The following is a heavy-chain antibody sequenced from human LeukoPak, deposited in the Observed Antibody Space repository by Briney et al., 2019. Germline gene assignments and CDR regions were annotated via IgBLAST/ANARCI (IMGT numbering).Heavy chain of an antibody. Sequence: PGGSLRLSCAASGFTFTSYSMHWVRQAPGKGLEWVSGISGSGLSTNNADSVKGRFTISRDNSKNTLHLQLNSLRVEDTAVYYCARDRGMVRGVIMTYYFDSWGQGTLVTVSS. CDR2: ISGSGLST. V-gene: IGHV3-23*01. CDR1: GFTFTSYS. J-gene: IGHJ4*02. CDR3: ARDRGMVRGVIMTYYFDS. D-gene: IGHD3-10*01.